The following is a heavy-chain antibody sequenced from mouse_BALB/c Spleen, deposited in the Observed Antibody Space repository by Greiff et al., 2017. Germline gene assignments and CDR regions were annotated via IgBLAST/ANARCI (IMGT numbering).Heavy chain of an antibody. Sequence: EVQLVESGGGLVQPGGSLKLSCAASGFTFSSYTMSWVRQTPEKRLEWVAYISNGGGSTSYPDTVKGRFTISRDNAKNTLYLQMSSLKSEDTAMYYCARQWEGRGCFDYWGQGTTLTVSS. CDR1: GFTFSSYT. CDR2: ISNGGGST. CDR3: ARQWEGRGCFDY. D-gene: IGHD3-3*01. V-gene: IGHV5-12-2*01. J-gene: IGHJ2*01.